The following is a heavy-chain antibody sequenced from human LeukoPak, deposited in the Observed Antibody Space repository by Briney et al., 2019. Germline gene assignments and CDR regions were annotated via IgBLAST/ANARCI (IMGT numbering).Heavy chain of an antibody. CDR2: ISYDGSNK. J-gene: IGHJ5*02. Sequence: GSLRLSCAASGFTFSSCGMHWVRQAPGKGLEWVAVISYDGSNKYYADSVKGRFTISRDDSKNTLYLQMNSLRAEDTAVYYCAKDVPSDLSSWFDPWGQGTLVTVSS. V-gene: IGHV3-30*18. D-gene: IGHD3-16*02. CDR1: GFTFSSCG. CDR3: AKDVPSDLSSWFDP.